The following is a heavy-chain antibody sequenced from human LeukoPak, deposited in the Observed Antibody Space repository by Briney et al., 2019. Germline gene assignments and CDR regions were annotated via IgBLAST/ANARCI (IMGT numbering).Heavy chain of an antibody. CDR2: IYHSGST. CDR1: GGSISSGGYS. V-gene: IGHV4-30-2*01. D-gene: IGHD3-10*01. Sequence: SETLSLTCAVSGGSISSGGYSWSWIRQPPGKGLEWIGYIYHSGSTYYNPSLKSRVTISVGRSKNQFSLKLSSVTAADTAVYYCASLWFGESYYFDYWGQGTLVTVSS. CDR3: ASLWFGESYYFDY. J-gene: IGHJ4*02.